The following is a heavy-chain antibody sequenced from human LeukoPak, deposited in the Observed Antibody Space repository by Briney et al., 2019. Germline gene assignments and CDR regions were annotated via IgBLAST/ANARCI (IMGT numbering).Heavy chain of an antibody. V-gene: IGHV1-46*01. CDR1: GYTFTSYD. CDR3: ARGSGAAGTFIDY. CDR2: INPSGGRT. J-gene: IGHJ4*02. Sequence: ASVKVSCKASGYTFTSYDINWVRQAPGQGLEWMGIINPSGGRTSYAQKFQGRVTMTRDTSASTVYMELSSLRSEDTAVYFCARGSGAAGTFIDYWGQGTLVTVSS. D-gene: IGHD6-13*01.